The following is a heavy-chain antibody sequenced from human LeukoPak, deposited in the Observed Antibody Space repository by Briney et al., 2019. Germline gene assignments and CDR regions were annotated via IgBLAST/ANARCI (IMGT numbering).Heavy chain of an antibody. Sequence: GASVNVSCKVSGYTLTELSMHWVRQAPGKGLEWMGGFDPEDGETIYAQKFQGRVTMTEDTSTDTAYMELSSLRSEDTAVYYCATDFIAGYSSSFDYWGQGTLVTVSS. D-gene: IGHD6-13*01. CDR2: FDPEDGET. CDR1: GYTLTELS. J-gene: IGHJ4*02. CDR3: ATDFIAGYSSSFDY. V-gene: IGHV1-24*01.